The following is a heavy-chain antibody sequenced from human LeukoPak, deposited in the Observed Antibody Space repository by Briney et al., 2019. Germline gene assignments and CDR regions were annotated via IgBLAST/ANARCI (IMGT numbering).Heavy chain of an antibody. D-gene: IGHD3-3*01. Sequence: PSETLSLTCAVYGGSFSGYYWSWIRQPPGKGLEWIGEINHSGSTNYNPSLKSRVTISVDTSKNQFSLKLSSVTAADTAVYYCAREGQNYDFWSGYHYYYYGMDVWGQGTTVTVSS. J-gene: IGHJ6*02. CDR3: AREGQNYDFWSGYHYYYYGMDV. CDR2: INHSGST. V-gene: IGHV4-34*01. CDR1: GGSFSGYY.